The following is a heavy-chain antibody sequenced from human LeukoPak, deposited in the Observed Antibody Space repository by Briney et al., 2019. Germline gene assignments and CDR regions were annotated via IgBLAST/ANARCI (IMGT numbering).Heavy chain of an antibody. D-gene: IGHD6-13*01. CDR2: IYYSGST. V-gene: IGHV4-61*08. J-gene: IGHJ4*02. CDR1: GGSVSSDGYY. CDR3: ARANIAAAGTAVY. Sequence: SETLSLTCTVSGGSVSSDGYYWNWIRQPPGKGLEWIGYIYYSGSTNYNPSLKSRVTISVDTSKNQFSLKLSSVTAADTAVYYCARANIAAAGTAVYWGQGTLVTVSS.